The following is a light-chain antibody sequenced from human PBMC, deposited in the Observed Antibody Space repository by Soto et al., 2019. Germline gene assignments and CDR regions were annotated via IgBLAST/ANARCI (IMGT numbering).Light chain of an antibody. J-gene: IGLJ2*01. CDR1: SSDVGVYNY. CDR3: CSYADSSSFRVF. CDR2: DVT. Sequence: QSALTQPRSVSGSPGQSVTISCTGTSSDVGVYNYVSWYQQHPGKAPKLIIYDVTKRPSGVPDRFSGSKSANTASLIISGLQAADEAEYYCCCCSYADSSSFRVFFGGGTQLTVL. V-gene: IGLV2-11*01.